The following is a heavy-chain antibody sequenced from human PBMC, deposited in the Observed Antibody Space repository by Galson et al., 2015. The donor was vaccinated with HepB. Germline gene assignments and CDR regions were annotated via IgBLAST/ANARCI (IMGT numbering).Heavy chain of an antibody. CDR2: ISYDGSNK. Sequence: SLRLSCAASGFTFSSYGMHWVRQAPGKGLEWVAVISYDGSNKYYADSVKGRFTISRDNSKNTLYLQMNSLRAEDTAVYYCAKDIGIVVVVAAILDYWGQGTLVTVSS. V-gene: IGHV3-30*18. CDR1: GFTFSSYG. J-gene: IGHJ4*02. CDR3: AKDIGIVVVVAAILDY. D-gene: IGHD2-15*01.